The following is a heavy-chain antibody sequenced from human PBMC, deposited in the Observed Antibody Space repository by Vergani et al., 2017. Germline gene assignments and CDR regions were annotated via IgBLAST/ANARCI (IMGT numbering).Heavy chain of an antibody. D-gene: IGHD2-21*02. Sequence: QLQLQESGPGLVKPSETLSLTCTVSGGSISSSSYYWGWIRQPPGKGLEWIGSIYYSGSTYYNPSLKSRGTISVDTSKNQFSLKLSSVTAADTAVYYCASRGGDGIRGDAFDIWGQGTMVTVSS. CDR3: ASRGGDGIRGDAFDI. CDR1: GGSISSSSYY. CDR2: IYYSGST. J-gene: IGHJ3*02. V-gene: IGHV4-39*07.